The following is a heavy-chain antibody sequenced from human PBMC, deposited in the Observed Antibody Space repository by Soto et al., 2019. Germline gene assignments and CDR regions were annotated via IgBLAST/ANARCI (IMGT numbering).Heavy chain of an antibody. J-gene: IGHJ5*02. V-gene: IGHV1-18*04. D-gene: IGHD3-10*01. CDR2: ISAYNGNT. CDR3: ARVVVYYGSGSYYPNWFDP. CDR1: GYTFTSYG. Sequence: QVQLVQSGAEVKKPGASVKVSCKASGYTFTSYGISWVRQAPGQGLEWMGWISAYNGNTNYAQKLQGRVTMTTDTSTSTAYMELRSLRSDDTAVYYCARVVVYYGSGSYYPNWFDPWGQGTLVTVSS.